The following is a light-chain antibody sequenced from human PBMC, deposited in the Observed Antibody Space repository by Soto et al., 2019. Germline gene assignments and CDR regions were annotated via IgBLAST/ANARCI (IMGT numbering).Light chain of an antibody. V-gene: IGKV1-5*01. CDR1: QSISSW. CDR2: DAS. Sequence: IRVPQSGSTWSSALSYSVTITCRASQSISSWLAWYQQKPGKAPKLLIYDASSLESGVPSRFSGSGSGTEFTLTISSRQPDDFATYYCQQYNSYSTTFGQGTKVDI. J-gene: IGKJ1*01. CDR3: QQYNSYSTT.